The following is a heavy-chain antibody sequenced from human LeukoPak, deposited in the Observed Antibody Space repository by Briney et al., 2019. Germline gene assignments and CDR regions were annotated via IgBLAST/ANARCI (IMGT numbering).Heavy chain of an antibody. CDR1: GYTFTGYY. CDR2: INPNSGGT. D-gene: IGHD3-3*01. J-gene: IGHJ4*02. V-gene: IGHV1-2*02. Sequence: ASVKVSCKASGYTFTGYYMHWVRQAPGQGLEWMGWINPNSGGTNYAQKFQGRVTMTRDTSISTAYMELSRLRSDDTAVYYRAQGDFWSGDYFDYWGQGTLVTVSS. CDR3: AQGDFWSGDYFDY.